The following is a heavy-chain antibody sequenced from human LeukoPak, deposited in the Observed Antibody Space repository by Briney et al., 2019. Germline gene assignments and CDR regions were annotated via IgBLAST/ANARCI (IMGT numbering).Heavy chain of an antibody. CDR2: IIPIFGTA. J-gene: IGHJ6*03. V-gene: IGHV1-69*13. CDR1: GGTFISYA. Sequence: GASVKVSCKASGGTFISYAISWVGQAPGQGLEWMGGIIPIFGTANYAQKFQGRVTITADESTSTAYMELSSLRSEDTAVYYCASPHVPAAYSYYYMDVWGKGTTVTVSS. CDR3: ASPHVPAAYSYYYMDV. D-gene: IGHD2-2*01.